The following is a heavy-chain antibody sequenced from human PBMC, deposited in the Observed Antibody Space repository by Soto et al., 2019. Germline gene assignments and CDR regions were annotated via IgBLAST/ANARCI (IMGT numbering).Heavy chain of an antibody. CDR2: INHSGST. CDR1: GGSFSGYY. Sequence: QVQLQQWGAGLLKPSETLSLTCAVYGGSFSGYYWSWIRQPPGKGLEWIGEINHSGSTNYNPSLKSRVTISVDTSKNQFSLKLSSVTAADTAVYYCARGLRYSSSWRFDFWGQGTLVTVSS. J-gene: IGHJ4*02. V-gene: IGHV4-34*01. D-gene: IGHD6-13*01. CDR3: ARGLRYSSSWRFDF.